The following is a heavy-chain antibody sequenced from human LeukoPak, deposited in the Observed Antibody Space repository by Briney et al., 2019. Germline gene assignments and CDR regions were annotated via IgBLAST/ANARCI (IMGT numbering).Heavy chain of an antibody. Sequence: SETLSLTCTVSGGSISSSSYYWGWIRQPPGKGLEWIGSIYYSGSTYYNPSLKSRVTISVDTSKNQFSLKLSSVTAADTAVYYCAKRKVGAQIIWGQGTMVTVSS. D-gene: IGHD1-26*01. CDR2: IYYSGST. CDR3: AKRKVGAQII. V-gene: IGHV4-39*01. J-gene: IGHJ3*02. CDR1: GGSISSSSYY.